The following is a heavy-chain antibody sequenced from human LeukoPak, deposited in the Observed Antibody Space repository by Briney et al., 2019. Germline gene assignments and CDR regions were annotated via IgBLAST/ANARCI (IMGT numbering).Heavy chain of an antibody. J-gene: IGHJ4*02. V-gene: IGHV4-38-2*02. CDR2: IYHSGST. CDR3: ARDVSGYDKFDY. CDR1: GYSISSGYY. Sequence: SETLSLTCTVSGYSISSGYYWGWIRQPPGKGLEWIGSIYHSGSTYYNPSLKSRVTISVDTSKNQFSLKLSSVTAADTAVYYCARDVSGYDKFDYWGQGTLVTVSS. D-gene: IGHD5-12*01.